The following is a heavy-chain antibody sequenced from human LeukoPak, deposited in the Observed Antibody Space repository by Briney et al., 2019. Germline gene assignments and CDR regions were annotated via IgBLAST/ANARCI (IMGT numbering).Heavy chain of an antibody. V-gene: IGHV4-59*01. J-gene: IGHJ4*02. CDR2: IYYSGST. CDR3: ARARDSSGYYIGHFDY. Sequence: SETLSLTCTVSGGSINSYYWSWIRQPPEKGLEWIGYIYYSGSTNYNPSLKSRVTMSVDTSKNQFSLKLSSVTAADTAVYYCARARDSSGYYIGHFDYWGQGTLVTVSS. CDR1: GGSINSYY. D-gene: IGHD3-22*01.